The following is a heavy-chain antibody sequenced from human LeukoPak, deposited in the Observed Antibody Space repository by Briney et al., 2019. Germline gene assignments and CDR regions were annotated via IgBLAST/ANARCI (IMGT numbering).Heavy chain of an antibody. CDR2: IYPGDSDT. V-gene: IGHV5-51*01. J-gene: IGHJ3*02. D-gene: IGHD6-19*01. CDR3: ARQKNSGWYRSLVFDI. CDR1: GYSFTNYW. Sequence: GESLKISCEGYGYSFTNYWIGWVRQMPGKGLEWMGIIYPGDSDTRYSPSFQGQVSISVDKSINTAYLQWRSLKASDTAMYYCARQKNSGWYRSLVFDIWGQGTKVTVSS.